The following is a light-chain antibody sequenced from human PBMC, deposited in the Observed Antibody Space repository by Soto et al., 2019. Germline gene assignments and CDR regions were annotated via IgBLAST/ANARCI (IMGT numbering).Light chain of an antibody. Sequence: QSALTQPPSASGSPGQSVTISCTGTSSDVGGYNSVSWYQQHPGKAPKLMIFEGSERPSGVPNRFSGSKSANTASLTVSGLQAEDEADYYCGSYGGSNNLVFGGGTKLTVL. J-gene: IGLJ2*01. V-gene: IGLV2-8*01. CDR2: EGS. CDR1: SSDVGGYNS. CDR3: GSYGGSNNLV.